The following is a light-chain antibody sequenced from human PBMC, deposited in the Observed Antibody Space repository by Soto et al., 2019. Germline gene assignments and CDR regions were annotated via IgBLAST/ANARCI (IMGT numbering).Light chain of an antibody. CDR2: EVS. J-gene: IGLJ3*02. V-gene: IGLV2-23*02. CDR3: CSYAGSKV. Sequence: QSALTQPASVSGSPGQSITISCTGTSSDVGSYNLVSWYQQHPGKAPKLMIYEVSKRPSGVSNRFSGSKSGNTASLTISGLQAEYEADYYCCSYAGSKVFGGGTKLTVL. CDR1: SSDVGSYNL.